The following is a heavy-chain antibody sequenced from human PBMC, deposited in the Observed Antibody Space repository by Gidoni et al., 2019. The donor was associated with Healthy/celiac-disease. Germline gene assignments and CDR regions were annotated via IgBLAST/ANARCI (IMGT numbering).Heavy chain of an antibody. CDR2: INHSGST. CDR3: ARGYPRYCSSTSCSRFDY. V-gene: IGHV4-34*01. J-gene: IGHJ4*02. CDR1: GASFSGYY. D-gene: IGHD2-2*01. Sequence: QVQLQQWGAGLLKPSETLSLTCAVYGASFSGYYWSWIRQPPGKGLEWIGEINHSGSTNYNPSLKRRVTISVDTSKNQFSLKLSSVTAADTAVYYCARGYPRYCSSTSCSRFDYWGQGTLVTVSS.